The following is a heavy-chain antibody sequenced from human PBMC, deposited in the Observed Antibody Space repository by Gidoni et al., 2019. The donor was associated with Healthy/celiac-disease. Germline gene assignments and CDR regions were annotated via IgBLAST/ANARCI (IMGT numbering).Heavy chain of an antibody. D-gene: IGHD3-10*01. CDR1: GFTFADYA. CDR3: AKDIGGMVRGDGHFDL. CDR2: ISWNSGSI. Sequence: EVQLVESGGGLVQPGRSLRLSCAASGFTFADYAMHWVRQAPGKGLEWVSGISWNSGSIGYADSVKGRFTISRDNAKNSLYLQMNSLRAEDTALYYCAKDIGGMVRGDGHFDLWGRGTLVTVSS. V-gene: IGHV3-9*01. J-gene: IGHJ2*01.